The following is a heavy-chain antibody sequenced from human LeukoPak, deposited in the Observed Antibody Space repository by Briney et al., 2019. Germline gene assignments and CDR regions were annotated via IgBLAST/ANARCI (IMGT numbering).Heavy chain of an antibody. V-gene: IGHV4-4*07. CDR3: ARGKHDDNFYYFDL. CDR2: IYSSGST. CDR1: RGAISSYC. Sequence: KSSETLSLTCTVSRGAISSYCWTWMRQPAGKGLEWIGRIYSSGSTNYNPSLKSRVSISIDMSKNQFSLKLSSVTAADTAVYYCARGKHDDNFYYFDLWGQGTLVTVSS. J-gene: IGHJ4*02. D-gene: IGHD3-22*01.